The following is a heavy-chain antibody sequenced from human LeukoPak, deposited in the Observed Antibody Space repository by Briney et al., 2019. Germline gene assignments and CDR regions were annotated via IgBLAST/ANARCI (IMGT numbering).Heavy chain of an antibody. Sequence: PGRSLRLSCAASGFSFRSYAMHWVRQAPGEGLEWVAVITDGGSENNYAESVKGRFTVSRDNARNTLFLQVNSLRVEDTAVYYCARISRGWLIDSWGQGTQVTVSS. D-gene: IGHD6-19*01. CDR3: ARISRGWLIDS. CDR1: GFSFRSYA. V-gene: IGHV3-30*04. J-gene: IGHJ4*02. CDR2: ITDGGSEN.